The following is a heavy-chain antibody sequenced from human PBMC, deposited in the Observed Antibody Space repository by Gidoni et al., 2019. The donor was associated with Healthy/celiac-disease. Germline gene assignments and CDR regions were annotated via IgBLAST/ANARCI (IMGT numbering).Heavy chain of an antibody. D-gene: IGHD1-20*01. CDR3: ASLGITGRYYFDY. Sequence: EVQQLESGGGLVQPGGSLRLSCAASGFTCSSYAMSWVRQAPGKGLEWVSAISGSGGSTYYADSVKGRFTISRDNSKNTLYLQMNSLRAEDTAVYYCASLGITGRYYFDYWGQGTLVTVSS. J-gene: IGHJ4*02. CDR2: ISGSGGST. CDR1: GFTCSSYA. V-gene: IGHV3-23*01.